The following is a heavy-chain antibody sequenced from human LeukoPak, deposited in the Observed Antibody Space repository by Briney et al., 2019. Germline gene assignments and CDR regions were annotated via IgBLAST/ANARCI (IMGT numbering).Heavy chain of an antibody. CDR2: INHSEST. D-gene: IGHD3-9*01. CDR1: GGSFSGYY. CDR3: ARGHDILTGYEFDY. V-gene: IGHV4-34*01. J-gene: IGHJ4*02. Sequence: PSETLSLTCAVYGGSFSGYYWSWIRQPPGKGLEWIGEINHSESTNYNPSLKSRVTISVDTSKNQFSLKLSSVTAADTAVYYCARGHDILTGYEFDYWGQGTLVTVSS.